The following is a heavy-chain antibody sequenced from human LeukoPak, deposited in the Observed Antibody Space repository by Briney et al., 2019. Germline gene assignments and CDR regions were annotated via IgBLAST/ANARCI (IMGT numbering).Heavy chain of an antibody. J-gene: IGHJ2*01. V-gene: IGHV4-61*02. D-gene: IGHD6-19*01. CDR1: GGSISSGSYY. CDR3: ARSRTIAVAGGSRYFDL. CDR2: IYTSGST. Sequence: SETLSLTCTVSGGSISSGSYYWSWIRQPAGKGLEWIGRIYTSGSTNYNPSLKSRVTISVDTSKNQFSLKLSSVTPADTAVYYCARSRTIAVAGGSRYFDLWGRGTLVTVSS.